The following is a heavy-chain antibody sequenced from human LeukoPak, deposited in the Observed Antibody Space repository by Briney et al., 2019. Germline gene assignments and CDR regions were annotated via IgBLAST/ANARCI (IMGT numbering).Heavy chain of an antibody. CDR1: GYTVTDSS. D-gene: IGHD3-22*01. CDR2: FDPVDGRT. V-gene: IGHV1-24*01. Sequence: GASVKVSCKVSGYTVTDSSMHWVRLAAGKGLEWMGGFDPVDGRTFYAQKFQGRVTMTEDTSTDTAYMELSSLRSEDTAVYYCATDKMYYYDSSGYYFVRDYWGQGTLVTVSS. J-gene: IGHJ4*02. CDR3: ATDKMYYYDSSGYYFVRDY.